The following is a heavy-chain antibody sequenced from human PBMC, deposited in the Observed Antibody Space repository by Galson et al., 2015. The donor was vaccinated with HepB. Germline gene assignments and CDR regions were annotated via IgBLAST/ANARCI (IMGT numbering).Heavy chain of an antibody. V-gene: IGHV3-33*01. D-gene: IGHD6-6*01. CDR2: IWYDGSNK. Sequence: SLRLSCAASGFTFSSYGMHWVRQAPGKGLEWVAVIWYDGSNKYYADSVKGRFTISRDNSKNTLYLQMNSLRAEDTAVYYCARDAKPSSIAALDYWGQGTLVTVSS. CDR3: ARDAKPSSIAALDY. J-gene: IGHJ4*02. CDR1: GFTFSSYG.